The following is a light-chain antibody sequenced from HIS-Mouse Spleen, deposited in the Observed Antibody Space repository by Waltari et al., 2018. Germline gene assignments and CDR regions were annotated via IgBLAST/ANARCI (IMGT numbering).Light chain of an antibody. Sequence: DIQMTQSPSTLSASVGDRVNLTCRANQSISSWLAWYQQKPGKAPKLLIYKASSLESGVPSRFSGSGSGTEFTLTISSLQPDDFATYYCQQYNSYSRTFGQGTKVEIK. CDR3: QQYNSYSRT. CDR1: QSISSW. J-gene: IGKJ1*01. V-gene: IGKV1-5*03. CDR2: KAS.